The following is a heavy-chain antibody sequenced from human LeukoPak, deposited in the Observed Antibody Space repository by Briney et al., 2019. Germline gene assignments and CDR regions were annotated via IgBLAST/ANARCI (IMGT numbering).Heavy chain of an antibody. Sequence: GGSLRLSCAASGFTFSSYGMHCVRQAPGKGLEWVAVISYDGSNKYYADSVKGRFTISRDNSKNTLYLQMNSLRAEDTAVYYCAKDRGGPFDYWGQGTLVTVSS. V-gene: IGHV3-30*18. D-gene: IGHD1-26*01. J-gene: IGHJ4*02. CDR1: GFTFSSYG. CDR2: ISYDGSNK. CDR3: AKDRGGPFDY.